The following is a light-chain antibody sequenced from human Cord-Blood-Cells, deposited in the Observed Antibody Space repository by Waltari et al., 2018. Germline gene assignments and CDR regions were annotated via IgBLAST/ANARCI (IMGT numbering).Light chain of an antibody. Sequence: EIVLTQSPATLSLSPGERATLSCRASQSVSSYLAWYQQKPGQAPRLLIYDASNRATGIPARFSGSVSETDFTLTISSLEPEDFAVYYCQQRSNWPPWTFGQGTKVEIK. J-gene: IGKJ1*01. V-gene: IGKV3-11*01. CDR2: DAS. CDR1: QSVSSY. CDR3: QQRSNWPPWT.